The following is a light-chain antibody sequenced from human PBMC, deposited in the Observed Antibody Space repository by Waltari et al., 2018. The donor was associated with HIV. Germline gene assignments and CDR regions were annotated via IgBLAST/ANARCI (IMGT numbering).Light chain of an antibody. CDR2: GAS. V-gene: IGKV3-15*01. J-gene: IGKJ1*01. CDR1: QSVNSN. Sequence: EIVMRQSPATLSVSPGERPTLSCRASQSVNSNLAWYQQKPGQAPRLLIYGASTRATGIPARFSGSGSGTEFTLTISSLQSEDFAVYYCQQYNNWPRTFGQGTKVEIK. CDR3: QQYNNWPRT.